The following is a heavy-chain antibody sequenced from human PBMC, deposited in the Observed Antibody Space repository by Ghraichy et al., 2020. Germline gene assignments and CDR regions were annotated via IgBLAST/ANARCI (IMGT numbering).Heavy chain of an antibody. Sequence: SGPTLVKPTQTLTLTCTFSGFSLSTSGVGVGWIRQPPGKALEWLALIYGDDDKRYSPSLKSRLTITKDTSKHQVVLTMTNMDPVDTATYYCAFSRRSVNYYPYFEPWGQGTLVTVSS. D-gene: IGHD3-22*01. CDR2: IYGDDDK. V-gene: IGHV2-5*02. CDR1: GFSLSTSGVG. CDR3: AFSRRSVNYYPYFEP. J-gene: IGHJ5*02.